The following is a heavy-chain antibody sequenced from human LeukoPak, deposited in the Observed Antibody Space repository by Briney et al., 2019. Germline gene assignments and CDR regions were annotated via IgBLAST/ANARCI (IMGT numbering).Heavy chain of an antibody. CDR3: AREGCSSTNCYRGATGFDY. D-gene: IGHD2-2*02. Sequence: YPSETLSLTCTVSGGSISSYYWSWIRQPPGRGLEWIGYIYYSGSTNYNPSLKSRVTISVNTSKNQFSLKLSSVTAADTALYYCAREGCSSTNCYRGATGFDYWGQGTLVTVSS. CDR2: IYYSGST. J-gene: IGHJ4*02. CDR1: GGSISSYY. V-gene: IGHV4-59*01.